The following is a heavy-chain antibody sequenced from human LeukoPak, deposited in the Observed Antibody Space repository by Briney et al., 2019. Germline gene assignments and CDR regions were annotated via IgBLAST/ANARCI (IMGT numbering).Heavy chain of an antibody. CDR3: AKRGESGHEYYFDY. CDR1: GFTFSSYA. J-gene: IGHJ4*02. Sequence: GRSLRLSCAASGFTFSSYAMHWVRQAPGKGLEWVAVIWYDGSNKYYADSVKGRFTISRDNSKNTVYPQTSSLRVEDTAVYYCAKRGESGHEYYFDYWGQGTLVTVSS. CDR2: IWYDGSNK. V-gene: IGHV3-30*18. D-gene: IGHD5-12*01.